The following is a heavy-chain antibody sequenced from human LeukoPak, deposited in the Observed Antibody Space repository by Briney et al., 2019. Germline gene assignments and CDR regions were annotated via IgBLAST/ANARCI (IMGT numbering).Heavy chain of an antibody. D-gene: IGHD2-15*01. Sequence: GASVKVSCKASGYTFTSNYIHWVSQAPGEGLEWMGVINPSTGNTNYVQEFQGRVTMTRDASTSTVDMELSSLRSDDTAVYYCARGHRVGVSGSVWFDPWGQGTLVTVSS. CDR2: INPSTGNT. CDR3: ARGHRVGVSGSVWFDP. CDR1: GYTFTSNY. V-gene: IGHV1-46*01. J-gene: IGHJ5*02.